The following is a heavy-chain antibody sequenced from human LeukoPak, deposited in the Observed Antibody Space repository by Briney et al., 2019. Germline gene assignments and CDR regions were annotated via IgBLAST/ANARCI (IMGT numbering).Heavy chain of an antibody. CDR3: ARDFSASYWTNHDAFDI. D-gene: IGHD1-26*01. Sequence: ASVKVSCKASGYTFTSYYMHWVRQAPGQGLEWMGIINPSGGSTSYAQKFQGRVTMTRNMSTSTVYMELSSLRSEDTAVYYCARDFSASYWTNHDAFDIWGQGTMVTVSS. CDR2: INPSGGST. CDR1: GYTFTSYY. J-gene: IGHJ3*02. V-gene: IGHV1-46*01.